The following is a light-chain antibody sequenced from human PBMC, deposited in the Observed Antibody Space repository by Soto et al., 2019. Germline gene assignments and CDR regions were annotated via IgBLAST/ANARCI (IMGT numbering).Light chain of an antibody. Sequence: QSVLTQPPSTSGTPGQRVTISCSGSSSNIGGNYVCWYQQLPGTAPKLLIYRNDQRPSGVPDRFSGSKSGTSASLAISGLRSEDEADYYCASWDDSLSAVFGGGTKVTVL. J-gene: IGLJ2*01. V-gene: IGLV1-47*01. CDR3: ASWDDSLSAV. CDR1: SSNIGGNY. CDR2: RND.